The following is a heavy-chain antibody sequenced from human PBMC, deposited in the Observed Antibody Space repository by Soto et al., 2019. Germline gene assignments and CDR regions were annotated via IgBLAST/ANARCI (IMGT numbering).Heavy chain of an antibody. CDR3: ARGSLSYFDY. Sequence: PGGSLRLSCVASGFTFISYSINWVRQAPGKGLEWVSSISSGASYIYYADSVKGRFTVSRDNAKNSMYLQMSSLRAEDTAVYYCARGSLSYFDYWGHGTLVTVSS. CDR1: GFTFISYS. CDR2: ISSGASYI. D-gene: IGHD3-10*01. V-gene: IGHV3-21*01. J-gene: IGHJ4*01.